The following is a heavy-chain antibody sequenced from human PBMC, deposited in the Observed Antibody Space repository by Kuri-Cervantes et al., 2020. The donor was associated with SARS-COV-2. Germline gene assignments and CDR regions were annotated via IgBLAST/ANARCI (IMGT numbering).Heavy chain of an antibody. D-gene: IGHD2-15*01. V-gene: IGHV3-33*01. CDR1: GFTFSSYG. J-gene: IGHJ4*02. CDR2: IWYDGSNK. CDR3: AGDCSGGSCHFDY. Sequence: LSLTCAASGFTFSSYGMHWVRQAPGKGLEWVAVIWYDGSNKYYVDSVKGRFTISRDNAKSSLYLQMDSLRAEDTAVYYCAGDCSGGSCHFDYWGQGTLVTVSS.